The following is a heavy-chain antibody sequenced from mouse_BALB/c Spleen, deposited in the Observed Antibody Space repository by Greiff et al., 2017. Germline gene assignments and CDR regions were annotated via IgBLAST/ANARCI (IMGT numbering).Heavy chain of an antibody. CDR2: IYPGDGST. CDR3: ARGDFFDY. J-gene: IGHJ2*01. Sequence: VQGVESGPELVKPGASVKMSCKASGYTFTSYYIHWVKQRPGQGLEWIGWIYPGDGSTKYNEKFKGKTTLTADKSSSTAYMLLSSLTSEDSAIYFCARGDFFDYWGQGTTLTVSS. V-gene: IGHV1S56*01. CDR1: GYTFTSYY.